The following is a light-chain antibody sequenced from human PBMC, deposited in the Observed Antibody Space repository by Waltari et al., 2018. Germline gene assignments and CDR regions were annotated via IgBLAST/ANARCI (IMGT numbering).Light chain of an antibody. J-gene: IGLJ3*02. V-gene: IGLV2-11*01. CDR2: GVY. CDR1: SSYLGPYDF. Sequence: QSVLPQPRSVSGSPGQSVAISYTRTSSYLGPYDFLSWYQQYPGKAPKVMIYGVYKRPSGVPVRFSGSKSGNTASLTISGLQAEDEADYYCCSYTNAKWVFGGGTRLTVL. CDR3: CSYTNAKWV.